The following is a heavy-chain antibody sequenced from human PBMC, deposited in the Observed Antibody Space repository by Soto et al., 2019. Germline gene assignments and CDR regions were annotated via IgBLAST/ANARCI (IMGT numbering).Heavy chain of an antibody. V-gene: IGHV4-31*03. CDR2: IYYSGST. CDR3: ARDTPAEGAFDI. J-gene: IGHJ3*02. Sequence: QVQLQESGPGLVKPSQTLSLTCTVSGGSISSGCYYWSWSRQHPGKGLEWIGYIYYSGSTYYNPSLKSRVTISVDTSQNQFSLKLSSVTAADTAVYYCARDTPAEGAFDIWGQGTMVTVAS. CDR1: GGSISSGCYY.